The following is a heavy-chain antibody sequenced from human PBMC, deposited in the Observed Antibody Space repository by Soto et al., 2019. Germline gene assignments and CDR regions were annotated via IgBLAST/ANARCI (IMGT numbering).Heavy chain of an antibody. Sequence: PSETLSLTCAVYGGSFSGYYWSWIRQPPGKGLEWIGEINHSGSTNYNPSLKSRVTISVDTSKNQFSLKLSSATAADTAVYYCARGRNIVVVTAISLWGKGTLVT. V-gene: IGHV4-34*01. J-gene: IGHJ4*02. CDR2: INHSGST. CDR1: GGSFSGYY. D-gene: IGHD2-21*02. CDR3: ARGRNIVVVTAISL.